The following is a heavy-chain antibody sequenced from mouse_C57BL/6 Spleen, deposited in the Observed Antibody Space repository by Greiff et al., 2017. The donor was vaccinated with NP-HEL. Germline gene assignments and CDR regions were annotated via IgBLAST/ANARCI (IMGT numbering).Heavy chain of an antibody. J-gene: IGHJ2*01. V-gene: IGHV5-9-1*02. CDR3: TRDGIYDGYYFDY. D-gene: IGHD2-3*01. Sequence: EVMLVESGEGLVKPGGSLKLSCAASGFTFSSYAMSWVRQTPEKRLEWVAYISSGGDYIYYADTVKGRFTISRDNARNTLYLQMSSLKSEDTAMYYCTRDGIYDGYYFDYWGQGTTLTVSS. CDR1: GFTFSSYA. CDR2: ISSGGDYI.